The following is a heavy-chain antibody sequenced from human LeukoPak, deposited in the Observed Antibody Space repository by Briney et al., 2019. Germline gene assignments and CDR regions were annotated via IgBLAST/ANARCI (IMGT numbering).Heavy chain of an antibody. CDR1: GFSLRTRGMC. J-gene: IGHJ4*02. D-gene: IGHD6-13*01. CDR2: IDWDDDK. V-gene: IGHV2-70*11. CDR3: ARTREGYSSRPFDY. Sequence: SGPALVNPTQTLTLTCTFSGFSLRTRGMCVSWIRQPPGKALEWLARIDWDDDKYYSTSLKTRLTISKDTSKNQVVLTMTNMDPVDTATYYCARTREGYSSRPFDYWGQGTLVTVSS.